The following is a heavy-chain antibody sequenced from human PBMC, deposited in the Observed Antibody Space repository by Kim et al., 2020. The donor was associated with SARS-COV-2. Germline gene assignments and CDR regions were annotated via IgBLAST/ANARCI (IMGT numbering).Heavy chain of an antibody. J-gene: IGHJ4*02. CDR3: TTVSMR. V-gene: IGHV3-15*01. CDR1: GIPFSNAW. Sequence: GGSLGLSCAVSGIPFSNAWFNWVRQAPGKGLEWVGRIKSKSDGGTADLAAPVKGRFAISSDDSKNTLYLLMNSLRTDDSAVYYCTTVSMRWGQGTLVTVS. D-gene: IGHD2-2*01. CDR2: IKSKSDGGTA.